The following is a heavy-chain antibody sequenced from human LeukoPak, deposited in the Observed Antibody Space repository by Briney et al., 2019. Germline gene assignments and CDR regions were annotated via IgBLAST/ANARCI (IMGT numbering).Heavy chain of an antibody. Sequence: ASVKVSCKASGYTFTSYYMHWVRQAPGQGLEWMGIINPSGGSTSYAQKFQGRVTMTRDTSTSTAYMELSRLRSDDTAVYYCASINQWELLNYWGQGTLVTVSS. CDR3: ASINQWELLNY. J-gene: IGHJ4*02. V-gene: IGHV1-46*01. CDR1: GYTFTSYY. D-gene: IGHD1-26*01. CDR2: INPSGGST.